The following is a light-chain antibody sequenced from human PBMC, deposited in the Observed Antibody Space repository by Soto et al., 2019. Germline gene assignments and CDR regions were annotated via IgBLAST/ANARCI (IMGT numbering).Light chain of an antibody. CDR3: QQYGTSSGLLT. CDR2: GAS. CDR1: QSISNNY. Sequence: EVVLTQSPGSLSFSPGERATLSCRPSQSISNNYLGWYQQKPGQAPRLLIYGASTRATGIPDRFSGSGSGTDFTLIISRLEPEDFAVYYCQQYGTSSGLLTFGPGTKVDIK. J-gene: IGKJ3*01. V-gene: IGKV3-20*01.